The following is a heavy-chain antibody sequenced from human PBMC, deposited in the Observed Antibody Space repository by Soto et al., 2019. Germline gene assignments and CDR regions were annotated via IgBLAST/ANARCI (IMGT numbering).Heavy chain of an antibody. V-gene: IGHV1-18*04. J-gene: IGHJ4*02. CDR1: GYTFTTYG. CDR2: ISPYNGDT. Sequence: ASVKVSGKASGYTFTTYGFNWVRQAPGQGLEWMGCISPYNGDTNYAQNFQGIVTLTTDTSTSTAYMELSSLTSDATAVHYCERTPRAKMIMLEAPKLVDFWGQGTLVTVSS. D-gene: IGHD6-13*01. CDR3: ERTPRAKMIMLEAPKLVDF.